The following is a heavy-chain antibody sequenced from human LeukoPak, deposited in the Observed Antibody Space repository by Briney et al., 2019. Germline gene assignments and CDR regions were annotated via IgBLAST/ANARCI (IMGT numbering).Heavy chain of an antibody. J-gene: IGHJ4*02. Sequence: PGGSLRLSCAASGFTFSSYAMHRVRQAPGKGLEWVAVISYDGSNKYYADSVKGRFTISRDNSKNTLYLQMNSLRAEDTAVYYCARDRAYSSYYFDYWGQGTLVTVSS. D-gene: IGHD6-19*01. V-gene: IGHV3-30-3*01. CDR2: ISYDGSNK. CDR1: GFTFSSYA. CDR3: ARDRAYSSYYFDY.